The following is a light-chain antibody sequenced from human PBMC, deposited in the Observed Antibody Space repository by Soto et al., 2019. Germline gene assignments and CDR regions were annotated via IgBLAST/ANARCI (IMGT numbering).Light chain of an antibody. CDR1: QSVSSSY. Sequence: DIVLTQSPGTLSLSPGDRATLSCRASQSVSSSYLAWYQQKPGQAPMLLIYGASSRATGIPDRFSGSGSGTDFTLTISRLEPEDFAMYYCQQYGNSLRTFGQGTKVEIK. V-gene: IGKV3-20*01. CDR3: QQYGNSLRT. J-gene: IGKJ1*01. CDR2: GAS.